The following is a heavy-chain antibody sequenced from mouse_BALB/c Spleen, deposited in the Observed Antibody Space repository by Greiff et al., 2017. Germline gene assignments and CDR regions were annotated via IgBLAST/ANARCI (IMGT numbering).Heavy chain of an antibody. J-gene: IGHJ4*01. Sequence: QVQLKESGPGLVAPSQSLSITCTVSGFSLTGYGVNWVRQPPGKGLEWLGMIWGDGSTDYNSALKSRLSISKDNSKSQVFLKMNSLQTDDTARYYCARDYYGSSSYYYAMDYWGKGTSVTVSS. CDR1: GFSLTGYG. V-gene: IGHV2-6-7*01. CDR3: ARDYYGSSSYYYAMDY. D-gene: IGHD1-1*01. CDR2: IWGDGST.